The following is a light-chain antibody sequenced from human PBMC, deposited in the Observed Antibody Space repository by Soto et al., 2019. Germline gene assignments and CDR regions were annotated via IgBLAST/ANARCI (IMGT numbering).Light chain of an antibody. Sequence: QSVLTQPPSASGSPGQSFTIACTGTISDVGGYNYVSWYQQHPGKAPKLMIYEVTKRPSGVPDRFSGSKSGNTASLTVSGLQAEDEADYFCCSHAGDNTYVFGTGTKVTVL. CDR2: EVT. CDR1: ISDVGGYNY. V-gene: IGLV2-8*01. J-gene: IGLJ1*01. CDR3: CSHAGDNTYV.